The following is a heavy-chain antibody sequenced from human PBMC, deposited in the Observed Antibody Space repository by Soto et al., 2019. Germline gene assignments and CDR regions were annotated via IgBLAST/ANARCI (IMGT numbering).Heavy chain of an antibody. J-gene: IGHJ6*02. D-gene: IGHD6-13*01. CDR3: ARDLDGSSWYGRYYYYGMDV. Sequence: PGGSLRLSCAASGFTFSSYAMHWVRQAPGKGLEWVAVISYDGSNKYYADSVKGRFTISRDNSKNTLYLQMNSLRAEDTAVYYCARDLDGSSWYGRYYYYGMDVWGQGTTVTVSS. CDR1: GFTFSSYA. V-gene: IGHV3-30-3*01. CDR2: ISYDGSNK.